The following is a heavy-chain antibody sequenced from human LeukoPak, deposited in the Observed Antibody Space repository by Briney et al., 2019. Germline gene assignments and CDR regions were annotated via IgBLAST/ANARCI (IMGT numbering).Heavy chain of an antibody. D-gene: IGHD1-26*01. V-gene: IGHV1-69*04. CDR3: ASAPRELLSPYYFDY. CDR1: GGTFSSYA. J-gene: IGHJ4*02. Sequence: ASVKVSCKASGGTFSSYAISWVRQAPGQGLEWMGRIIPILGIANYAQKFQGRVTITADKSTSTAYMELSSLRSEDTAVYYCASAPRELLSPYYFDYWGQGTLVTVSS. CDR2: IIPILGIA.